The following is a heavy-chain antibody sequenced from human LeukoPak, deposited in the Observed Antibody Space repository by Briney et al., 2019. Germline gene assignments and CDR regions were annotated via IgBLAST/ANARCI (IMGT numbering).Heavy chain of an antibody. V-gene: IGHV3-23*01. J-gene: IGHJ4*02. CDR3: AKDETGFLNYFHY. CDR2: IDSSGTKT. D-gene: IGHD3-3*01. CDR1: GFTFSSYT. Sequence: GGSLRLSCAASGFTFSSYTMSWVRQAPGKGLAWVSGIDSSGTKTTYADSAKGRSTISRDNPRSTLYLQMNSLRAEDTAVYYCAKDETGFLNYFHYWGQGALVTVSS.